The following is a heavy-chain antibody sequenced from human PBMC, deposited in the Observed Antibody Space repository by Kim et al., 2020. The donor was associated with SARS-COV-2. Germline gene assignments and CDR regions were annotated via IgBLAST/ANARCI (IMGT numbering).Heavy chain of an antibody. D-gene: IGHD2-21*01. Sequence: GGSLRLSCVASGFTFSSYSMNWVRQAPGKGLEWVSSISSSSSYIYYADSVKGRFTISRDNAKNSLYLQMNSLRAEDTAVYYCARETEGFFYGGESRHPWGQGTLVTVSS. CDR3: ARETEGFFYGGESRHP. CDR2: ISSSSSYI. CDR1: GFTFSSYS. J-gene: IGHJ5*02. V-gene: IGHV3-21*01.